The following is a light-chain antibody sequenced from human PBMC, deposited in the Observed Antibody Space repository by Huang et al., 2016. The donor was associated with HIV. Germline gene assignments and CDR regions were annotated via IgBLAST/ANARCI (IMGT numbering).Light chain of an antibody. CDR2: WAS. J-gene: IGKJ5*01. Sequence: DIVMTQSPDSLAVSLGERATINCRSSQSIFHSSKSNNCLAWYQQKPGQPPKLLIYWASTRRAGVPNRCCGRGFGTDCTLTINGLQAEDVAVYYCQQYYSTPITFGQGTRLEIK. V-gene: IGKV4-1*01. CDR3: QQYYSTPIT. CDR1: QSIFHSSKSNNC.